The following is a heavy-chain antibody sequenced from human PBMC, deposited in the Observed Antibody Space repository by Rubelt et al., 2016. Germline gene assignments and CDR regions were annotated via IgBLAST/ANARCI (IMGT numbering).Heavy chain of an antibody. CDR1: EFSVSTKY. V-gene: IGHV3-21*02. CDR3: AGGLSIAVAATPDY. CDR2: ISSSSSYI. J-gene: IGHJ4*02. Sequence: EVQLMESGGGLIQPGGSLRLSCAASEFSVSTKYMNWVRQAPGKGLEWVSSISSSSSYINYADSVKGRFTISRDNAKNSLYLQMNSLRAEDTAVYYCAGGLSIAVAATPDYWGQGTLVTVSS. D-gene: IGHD6-19*01.